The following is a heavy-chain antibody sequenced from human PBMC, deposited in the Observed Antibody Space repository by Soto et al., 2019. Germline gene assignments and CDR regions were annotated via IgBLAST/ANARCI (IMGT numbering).Heavy chain of an antibody. D-gene: IGHD6-19*01. V-gene: IGHV3-23*01. J-gene: IGHJ4*02. Sequence: LRLSCAASGFALSSYAMSWVRQAPGKGLEWVSAISGSGGSTYYADSVKGRFTISRDNSKNTLYLQMNSLRAEDTAVYYCAKDEAAKRGWYYWGQGTLVTVSS. CDR2: ISGSGGST. CDR3: AKDEAAKRGWYY. CDR1: GFALSSYA.